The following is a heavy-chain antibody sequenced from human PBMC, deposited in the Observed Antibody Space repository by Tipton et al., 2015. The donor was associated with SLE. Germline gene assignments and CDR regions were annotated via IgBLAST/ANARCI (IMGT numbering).Heavy chain of an antibody. Sequence: SLRLSCAASGFTFSSYNMNWVRQAPGKGLEWVSSIDSRSSYIYYADSVKGRFTISRDNSKNTLYLQMNSLRAEDTAVYYCARDLGYCSSTNCYTEAFDIWGQGTMVTVSS. J-gene: IGHJ3*02. CDR3: ARDLGYCSSTNCYTEAFDI. CDR2: IDSRSSYI. CDR1: GFTFSSYN. V-gene: IGHV3-21*01. D-gene: IGHD2-2*02.